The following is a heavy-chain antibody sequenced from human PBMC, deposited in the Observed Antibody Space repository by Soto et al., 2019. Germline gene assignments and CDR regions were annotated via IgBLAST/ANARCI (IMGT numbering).Heavy chain of an antibody. J-gene: IGHJ3*02. CDR2: ISGSGGST. V-gene: IGHV3-23*01. Sequence: GGSLRLSCAASGFTFSSYAMSWVRQAPGKGLEWVSAISGSGGSTYYADSVKGRFTISRDNSKNTLYLQMNILRAEDTAVYYCASIGDIVSAFDIWGQGTMVTVSS. CDR3: ASIGDIVSAFDI. CDR1: GFTFSSYA. D-gene: IGHD2-15*01.